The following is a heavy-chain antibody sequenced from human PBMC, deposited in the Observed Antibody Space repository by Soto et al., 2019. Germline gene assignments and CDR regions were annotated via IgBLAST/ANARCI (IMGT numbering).Heavy chain of an antibody. CDR2: ISMSSSYI. J-gene: IGHJ3*02. Sequence: EVQLVESGGGLVKTGGSLRLSCAASGFTFSSYSMNWVRQAPGKGLEWVSSISMSSSYIYYADSGKGRFTSSRDNAKNSLYLQMNSLRAEDKAVYYCARAGYGYAFDIWGQGTMVTVSS. CDR3: ARAGYGYAFDI. V-gene: IGHV3-21*01. CDR1: GFTFSSYS. D-gene: IGHD5-18*01.